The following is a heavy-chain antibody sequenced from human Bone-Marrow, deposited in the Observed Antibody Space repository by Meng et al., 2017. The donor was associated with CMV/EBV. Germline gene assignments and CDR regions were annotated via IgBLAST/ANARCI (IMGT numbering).Heavy chain of an antibody. D-gene: IGHD3-3*01. Sequence: SVKVSCKASGGTFSSYTISWVRQAPGQGLEWMGRIIPILGIANYAQKFQGRVTITADTSTSTAYMELRSLRSDDTAVYYCARRTIFGVEQNWGQGTLVTVSS. CDR2: IIPILGIA. CDR3: ARRTIFGVEQN. J-gene: IGHJ4*02. V-gene: IGHV1-69*02. CDR1: GGTFSSYT.